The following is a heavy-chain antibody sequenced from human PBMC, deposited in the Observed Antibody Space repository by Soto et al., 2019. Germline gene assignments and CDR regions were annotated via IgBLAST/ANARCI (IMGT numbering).Heavy chain of an antibody. CDR1: GRSISNSSYH. CDR3: ARLNSGWYLDLGYFDH. CDR2: IYYSGST. V-gene: IGHV4-39*01. Sequence: SETLSLTCTLSGRSISNSSYHWGWIRQPPGKGLEWIGSIYYSGSTYYNPSLKSRVTISVDTSKNQFSLKLSSVTAADTAVYYCARLNSGWYLDLGYFDHWGEGTLVT. D-gene: IGHD6-19*01. J-gene: IGHJ4*02.